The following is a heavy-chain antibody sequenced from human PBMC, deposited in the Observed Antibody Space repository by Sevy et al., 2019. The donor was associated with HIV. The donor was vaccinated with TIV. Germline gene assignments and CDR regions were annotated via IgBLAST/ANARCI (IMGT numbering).Heavy chain of an antibody. CDR2: IKQDGSEK. Sequence: GGSLRLSCAASGFTFSNYWMSWVRQAPGKGLEWVANIKQDGSEKYYVDSVKGRFTISRDNAKNSLYLQMNSLIAEDPAVYYCARPYRTDPFYYSGSGGYYYPSYFDYWGQGTLVTVSS. CDR3: ARPYRTDPFYYSGSGGYYYPSYFDY. CDR1: GFTFSNYW. V-gene: IGHV3-7*01. J-gene: IGHJ4*02. D-gene: IGHD3-22*01.